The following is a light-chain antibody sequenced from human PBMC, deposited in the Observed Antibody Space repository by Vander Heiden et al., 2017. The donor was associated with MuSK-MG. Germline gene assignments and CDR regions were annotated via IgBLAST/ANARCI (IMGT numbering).Light chain of an antibody. J-gene: IGKJ2*01. Sequence: DIVMTQAPDSLAVSLGERATINCKSSQSIFYSSNNKNYLAWYQQKPGQPPKLFIYWASIRESGVPDRFSGSGSGTDFTLTISSLQAEDVAVYYCQQYYTTPYTFGQGTKVEIK. CDR2: WAS. CDR3: QQYYTTPYT. CDR1: QSIFYSSNNKNY. V-gene: IGKV4-1*01.